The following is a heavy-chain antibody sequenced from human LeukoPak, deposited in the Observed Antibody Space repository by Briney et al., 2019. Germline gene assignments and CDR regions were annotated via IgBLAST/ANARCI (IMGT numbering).Heavy chain of an antibody. CDR1: GFTFDDYG. V-gene: IGHV3-20*04. J-gene: IGHJ6*03. CDR3: ARRESTYQNYYYFCYMDV. CDR2: INWNGDST. Sequence: GGSLRLSCAASGFTFDDYGMSWVRQAPGKGLEWVSGINWNGDSTSYADSVKGRFTISRDNAKNSLYLQMNSLRAEDTALYYCARRESTYQNYYYFCYMDVWGKGTTVTVSS.